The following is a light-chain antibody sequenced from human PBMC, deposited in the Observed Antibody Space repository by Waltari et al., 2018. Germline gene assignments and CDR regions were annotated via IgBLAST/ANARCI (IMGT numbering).Light chain of an antibody. Sequence: RASQGLKNSNLSWDQQKPGQAPRLVNYGASNRATGIPDRFRGSGAGTDFSLTISRLEPEDFAVYYFQQHCNLPATFGPGTKVGIK. CDR3: QQHCNLPAT. J-gene: IGKJ1*01. CDR1: QGLKNSN. V-gene: IGKV3-20*01. CDR2: GAS.